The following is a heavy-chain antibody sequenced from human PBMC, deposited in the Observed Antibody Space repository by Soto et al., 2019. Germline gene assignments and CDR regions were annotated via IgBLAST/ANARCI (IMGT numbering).Heavy chain of an antibody. D-gene: IGHD3-10*01. J-gene: IGHJ4*02. Sequence: QVQLVQSGAEVKKPGASLKVSCKASGYTFTSYDINWVRPATGQGLEWIGWMNPNSGNPGYAQKFQGRVTMTRNTSISTAYMELSSLRSEDTAVYYCARLTMVRGVIIRPRWYYFDYWGQGTLVTVSS. CDR1: GYTFTSYD. V-gene: IGHV1-8*01. CDR2: MNPNSGNP. CDR3: ARLTMVRGVIIRPRWYYFDY.